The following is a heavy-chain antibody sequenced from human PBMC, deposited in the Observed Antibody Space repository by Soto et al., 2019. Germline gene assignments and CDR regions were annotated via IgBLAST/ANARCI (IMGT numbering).Heavy chain of an antibody. CDR3: ARGSSIVSWGSNYYYMDV. J-gene: IGHJ6*03. CDR1: GGSFSGYY. Sequence: SETLSLTCAVYGGSFSGYYWSWIRQPPGKGLEWIGEINHSGSTNYNPSLKSRVTISVDTSKNQFSLKLSSVTAADTAVYYCARGSSIVSWGSNYYYMDVWGKGTTVTVSS. D-gene: IGHD6-13*01. CDR2: INHSGST. V-gene: IGHV4-34*01.